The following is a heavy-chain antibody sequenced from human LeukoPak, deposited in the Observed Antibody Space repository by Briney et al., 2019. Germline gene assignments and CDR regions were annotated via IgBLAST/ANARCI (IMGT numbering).Heavy chain of an antibody. CDR1: GFTFSSYA. J-gene: IGHJ4*02. CDR3: ARDNDYSGSYFDY. Sequence: PGGSLRLSCAASGFTFSSYAMSWVRQAPGKGLEWVAVIWYDGSNKYYADSVKGRFTISRDNSKNTLYLQMNSLRAEDTAVYYCARDNDYSGSYFDYWGQGTLVTVSS. CDR2: IWYDGSNK. D-gene: IGHD1-26*01. V-gene: IGHV3-33*08.